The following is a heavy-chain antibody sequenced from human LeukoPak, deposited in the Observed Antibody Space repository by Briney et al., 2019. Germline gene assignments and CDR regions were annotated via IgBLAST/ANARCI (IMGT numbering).Heavy chain of an antibody. Sequence: GGSLRLSCAASGFTFSSYGMHWVRQAPGKGLEWVAVISYDGSNKYYADSVKGRFTISRDNSKDTLYLQMNSLRAEDTAVYYCARAPGIAAAATNWGQGTLVTVSS. D-gene: IGHD6-13*01. CDR1: GFTFSSYG. CDR2: ISYDGSNK. V-gene: IGHV3-30*03. CDR3: ARAPGIAAAATN. J-gene: IGHJ4*02.